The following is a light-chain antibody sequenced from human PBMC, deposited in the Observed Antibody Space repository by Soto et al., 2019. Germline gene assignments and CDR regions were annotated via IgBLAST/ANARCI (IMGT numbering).Light chain of an antibody. V-gene: IGKV3-20*01. CDR3: HQYGSSPPYT. CDR1: QSVSSSY. CDR2: GAS. Sequence: EIVLTQSPGTLSLSPGERATLSCRASQSVSSSYLAWYQQKPGQAPRLLTYGASSRATGIPDRFSGSGSGTDFTLTISRLETEDFAVYYSHQYGSSPPYTFGQGTKLEVK. J-gene: IGKJ2*01.